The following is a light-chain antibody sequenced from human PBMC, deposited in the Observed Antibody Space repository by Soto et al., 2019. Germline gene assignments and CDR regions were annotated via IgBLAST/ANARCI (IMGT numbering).Light chain of an antibody. CDR2: DVA. J-gene: IGLJ2*01. Sequence: QSALTQPASVSGSPGQSIAISCTGTSSDVGAYDYVSWYQQYPGKAPKLIIYDVANRPSGVSDRFSGSKSGNTASLTISGLHPEAEAHYHCSSYTSSSTLVLGGGTKLHVL. V-gene: IGLV2-14*01. CDR1: SSDVGAYDY. CDR3: SSYTSSSTLV.